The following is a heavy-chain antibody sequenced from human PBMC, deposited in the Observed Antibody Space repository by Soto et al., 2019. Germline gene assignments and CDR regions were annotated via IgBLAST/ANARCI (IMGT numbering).Heavy chain of an antibody. CDR1: GGSISYNSYY. CDR2: IFYTGTT. Sequence: SETLSLTCSVSGGSISYNSYYWGWIRQPPGKGLDWVGGIFYTGTTYYSPSLKDRVTISVDPSKNSFSLNLTSVTATETAVYFCASLVVVAPVANAWGQGTLVTVSS. CDR3: ASLVVVAPVANA. D-gene: IGHD2-21*01. V-gene: IGHV4-39*02. J-gene: IGHJ5*02.